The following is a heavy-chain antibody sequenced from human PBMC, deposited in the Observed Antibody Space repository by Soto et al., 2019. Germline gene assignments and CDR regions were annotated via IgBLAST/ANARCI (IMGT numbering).Heavy chain of an antibody. Sequence: GGSLRLSCAASGFTFSSYGMHWVRQAPGKGLEWVAVISYDGSNKYYADSVKGRFTISRDNSKNTLYLQMNSLRAEDTAVYYCAKDQWQGETLDYWGQGTLVTVSS. V-gene: IGHV3-30*18. J-gene: IGHJ4*02. CDR3: AKDQWQGETLDY. D-gene: IGHD3-16*01. CDR1: GFTFSSYG. CDR2: ISYDGSNK.